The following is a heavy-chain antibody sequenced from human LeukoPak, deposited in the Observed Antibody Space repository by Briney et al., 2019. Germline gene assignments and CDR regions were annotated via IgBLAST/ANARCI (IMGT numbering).Heavy chain of an antibody. CDR1: GGSISSYY. CDR3: ARTTEAHSWQTRYYSYYMDV. J-gene: IGHJ6*03. D-gene: IGHD6-13*01. Sequence: SETLSLTCTVSGGSISSYYWSWIRQPPGKGLEWIGNIYHSGITYYNLYNPSLKSRVIISVDTSKNHFSLKLSSVTAADTAVYYCARTTEAHSWQTRYYSYYMDVWGKGTTVTVSS. V-gene: IGHV4-59*01. CDR2: IYHSGIT.